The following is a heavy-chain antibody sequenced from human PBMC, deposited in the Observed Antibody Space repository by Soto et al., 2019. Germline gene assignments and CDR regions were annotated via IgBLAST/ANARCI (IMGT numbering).Heavy chain of an antibody. CDR2: IYATGNS. J-gene: IGHJ4*02. CDR1: GGSISRGGHY. CDR3: AKSLTQAAFDS. Sequence: KPSETLSLTCTVSGGSISRGGHYWNWIRQRPGKGLEWIGYIYATGNSYYKPSLRNRVSISLDTSKNQVSLQLTSVTAADTAVYYCAKSLTQAAFDSWGQGALVTVSS. V-gene: IGHV4-31*03. D-gene: IGHD6-25*01.